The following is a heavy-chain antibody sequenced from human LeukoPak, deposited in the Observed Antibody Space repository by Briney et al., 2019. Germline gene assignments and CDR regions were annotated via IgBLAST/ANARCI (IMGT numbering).Heavy chain of an antibody. CDR1: GLTFSSYA. J-gene: IGHJ4*02. CDR2: ISGSGGST. CDR3: AKFSSSWYLDY. V-gene: IGHV3-23*01. Sequence: GGSLRLSCAASGLTFSSYAMSWVRQAPGKGLEWVSAISGSGGSTYYADSAKGRFTISRDNSKNTLFLQMNSLRAEDTAVYYCAKFSSSWYLDYWGQGTLVTVSS. D-gene: IGHD6-13*01.